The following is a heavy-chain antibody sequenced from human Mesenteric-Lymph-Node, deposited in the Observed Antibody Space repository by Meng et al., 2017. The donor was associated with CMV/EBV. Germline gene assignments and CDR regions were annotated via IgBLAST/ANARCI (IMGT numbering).Heavy chain of an antibody. CDR1: GGSISSSHW. CDR2: IYHSEST. CDR3: ATGITQYFQH. J-gene: IGHJ1*01. Sequence: LTGAVAGGSISSSHWWRWVRQPPGKGLEWIGEIYHSESTNYTPSLKSRVTISVDKSKNQFSLKLSSVTAADTAVYYCATGITQYFQHWGQVTLVTVSS. V-gene: IGHV4-4*02. D-gene: IGHD5-24*01.